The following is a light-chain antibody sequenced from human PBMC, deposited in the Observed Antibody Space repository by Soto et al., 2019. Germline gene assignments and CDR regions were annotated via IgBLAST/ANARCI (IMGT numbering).Light chain of an antibody. Sequence: DIQMTQSPSTLSASVGDRVTITCRASQSVNKWLAWFQQKPGKVPKLLIYAASTLQSGVPSRFSGSGSGTDFTLTISSLQPEDFATYYCLLDFRYFWAFGQGTKVDIK. V-gene: IGKV1-5*01. CDR2: AAS. J-gene: IGKJ1*01. CDR3: LLDFRYFWA. CDR1: QSVNKW.